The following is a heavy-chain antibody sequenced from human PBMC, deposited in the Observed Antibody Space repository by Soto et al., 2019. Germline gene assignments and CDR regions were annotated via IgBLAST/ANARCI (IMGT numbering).Heavy chain of an antibody. V-gene: IGHV3-21*06. CDR1: GFTFSSYS. D-gene: IGHD7-27*01. Sequence: EVQLVESGGGLVKPGGSLRLSCPVSGFTFSSYSMNWVRQAPGKGLEWVSSISSSSSYIYYADSVKGRFTISRDNAKNSLSLQMNSLRAEDTAVYYCARKLGPTDYYFVMDVWGQGTTVTVSS. CDR3: ARKLGPTDYYFVMDV. CDR2: ISSSSSYI. J-gene: IGHJ6*02.